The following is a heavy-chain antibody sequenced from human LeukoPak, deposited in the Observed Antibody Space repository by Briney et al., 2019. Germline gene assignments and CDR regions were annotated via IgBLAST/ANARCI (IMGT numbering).Heavy chain of an antibody. CDR1: GYTLTELS. D-gene: IGHD4-17*01. J-gene: IGHJ4*02. Sequence: APVTVSCKVSGYTLTELSMHWVRQAPGKGLEWMGGFDPEDGETIYAQKFQGRVTMTEDTSTDTAYMELSSLRSEDTAVYYCATVGYGDSWTFYYWGQGTLVTVSS. V-gene: IGHV1-24*01. CDR2: FDPEDGET. CDR3: ATVGYGDSWTFYY.